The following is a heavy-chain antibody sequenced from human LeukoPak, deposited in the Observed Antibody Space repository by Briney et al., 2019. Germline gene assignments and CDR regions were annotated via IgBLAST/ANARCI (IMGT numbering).Heavy chain of an antibody. D-gene: IGHD1-26*01. J-gene: IGHJ4*02. V-gene: IGHV3-15*01. CDR3: TTGESMVGSTIHIRWAD. CDR2: IKSKTAGGTI. CDR1: GFTFSNAW. Sequence: GGSLRLSCAASGFTFSNAWMTWVRQAPGKGLEWVGRIKSKTAGGTIDYAAPVKGRLTISRDDSKNTLYLQMNSLKTEDTAVYYCTTGESMVGSTIHIRWADWGQGTLVTVSS.